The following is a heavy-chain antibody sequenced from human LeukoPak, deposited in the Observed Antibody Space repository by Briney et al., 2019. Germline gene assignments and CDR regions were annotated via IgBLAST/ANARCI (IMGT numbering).Heavy chain of an antibody. V-gene: IGHV1-46*01. Sequence: ASVKVSCKASGYTFTSYYMHWVRQAPGQGLEWMGIINSSGGSKSYAQKFQGRVTMTRDMSTSTVYMELSSLRSEDTAVYYCARDPGSYYDSSAQMSGGAFDIWGQGTMVTVSS. D-gene: IGHD3-22*01. CDR2: INSSGGSK. CDR3: ARDPGSYYDSSAQMSGGAFDI. J-gene: IGHJ3*02. CDR1: GYTFTSYY.